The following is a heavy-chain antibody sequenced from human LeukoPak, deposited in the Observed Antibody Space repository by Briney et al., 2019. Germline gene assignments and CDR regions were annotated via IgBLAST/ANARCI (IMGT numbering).Heavy chain of an antibody. D-gene: IGHD1-1*01. Sequence: GGSLRLSCAASRFTFSSYWMSWVRQAPGKGLEWVANIKEDGSEKYYVDSVKGRLTASRDNAQNSLFLQMNSLRAEDTAVYYCARGRNVFDYWGQGTPVTVSS. CDR2: IKEDGSEK. CDR1: RFTFSSYW. CDR3: ARGRNVFDY. V-gene: IGHV3-7*01. J-gene: IGHJ4*02.